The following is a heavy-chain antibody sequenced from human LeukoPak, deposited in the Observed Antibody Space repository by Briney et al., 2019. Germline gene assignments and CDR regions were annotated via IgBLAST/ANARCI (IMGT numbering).Heavy chain of an antibody. D-gene: IGHD5-24*01. V-gene: IGHV4-59*08. CDR1: GGSISSYY. J-gene: IGHJ3*02. CDR2: IYYSGST. CDR3: ASEMATIRAFDI. Sequence: SETLSLTCTVSGGSISSYYWSWIRQPPGKGLEWIGYIYYSGSTNYNPSLKNRVTISVDTSKNQFSLKLSSVTAADTAVYYCASEMATIRAFDIWGQGTMVTVSS.